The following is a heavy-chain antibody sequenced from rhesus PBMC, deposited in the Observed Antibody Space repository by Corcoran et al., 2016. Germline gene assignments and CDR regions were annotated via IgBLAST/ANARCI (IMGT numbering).Heavy chain of an antibody. CDR1: GGSISNNY. Sequence: QVQLQESGPGLVKPLETLSLNCAVSGGSISNNYWSWIRQPPGKGLEWIGYIYGSGVSTNHNPSLKSRVTLSVDTSKNQFSLKLSSVTAADTAVYYCARGSNSNHPYFEFWGQGALVTVSS. CDR3: ARGSNSNHPYFEF. J-gene: IGHJ1*01. D-gene: IGHD4-23*01. CDR2: IYGSGVST. V-gene: IGHV4S11*01.